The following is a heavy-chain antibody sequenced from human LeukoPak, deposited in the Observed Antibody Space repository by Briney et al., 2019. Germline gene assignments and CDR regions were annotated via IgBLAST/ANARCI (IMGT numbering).Heavy chain of an antibody. CDR1: GGSISSYY. D-gene: IGHD6-13*01. CDR2: IYYSGST. Sequence: SETLSLTCTVSGGSISSYYWSWIRQPPGKGLEWIGYIYYSGSTNYNPSLKSRVTISLDTSKSQFSLKLNSVTAADTAVYYCAVAGDQSYTSSWYYYYGMDVWGQGTTVTVSS. J-gene: IGHJ6*02. V-gene: IGHV4-59*08. CDR3: AVAGDQSYTSSWYYYYGMDV.